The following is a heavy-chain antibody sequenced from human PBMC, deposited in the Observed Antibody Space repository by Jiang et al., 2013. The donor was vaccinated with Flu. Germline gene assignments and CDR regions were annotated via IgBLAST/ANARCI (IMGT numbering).Heavy chain of an antibody. CDR2: IYPGDSDT. D-gene: IGHD3-22*01. CDR1: GYTFTTYW. V-gene: IGHV5-51*01. Sequence: GAEVKKPGESLKISCKGSGYTFTTYWIAWVRQMPGKGLEWMGMIYPGDSDTRYSPSFQGQVTISADKSISTAYLQWTSLKASDTAMYYCARRSAYDYDDYGMDVWGQGTTVTVSS. J-gene: IGHJ6*02. CDR3: ARRSAYDYDDYGMDV.